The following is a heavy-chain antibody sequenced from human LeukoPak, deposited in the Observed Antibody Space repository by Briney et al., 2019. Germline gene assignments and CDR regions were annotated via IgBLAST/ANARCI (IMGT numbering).Heavy chain of an antibody. J-gene: IGHJ4*02. CDR3: TTDPTAMVSNY. D-gene: IGHD5-18*01. CDR2: IKSKTGGGTT. CDR1: GFTFSNAW. V-gene: IGHV3-15*01. Sequence: PGGSLRLSCAASGFTFSNAWMSWVRQAPGKGLEWVGRIKSKTGGGTTDYAAPVKGRFTISRDDSKNTLYLQMNSLKTEDTAVYYCTTDPTAMVSNYWGQGTLVTVSS.